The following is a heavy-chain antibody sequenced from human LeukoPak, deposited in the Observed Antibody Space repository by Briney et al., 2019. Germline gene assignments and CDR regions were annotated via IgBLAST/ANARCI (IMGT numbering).Heavy chain of an antibody. V-gene: IGHV1-58*02. D-gene: IGHD3-16*01. Sequence: SVKVSCKASGFTFNSSAIQWVRQARAQRLERIGWVVVGSCNTNYPQKSEERVTITRDMSTSTAYMELSSLRSEDTAVYYCAAETSYVWGSSDFDYWGQGTLVTVSS. J-gene: IGHJ4*02. CDR3: AAETSYVWGSSDFDY. CDR2: VVVGSCNT. CDR1: GFTFNSSA.